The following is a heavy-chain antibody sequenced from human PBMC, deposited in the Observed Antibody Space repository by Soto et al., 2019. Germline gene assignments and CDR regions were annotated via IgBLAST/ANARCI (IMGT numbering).Heavy chain of an antibody. D-gene: IGHD1-20*01. Sequence: EVQLVESGGGLVQPGGSLRLSCAASGFTFSNYWTHWVRQAPGKGLVWVSRIHSDGSSTFYADSVKGRFTISRDNAKKMVYLQMNSLRSEDTAVYYCARDNWNTVWGQGTMVTVSS. CDR2: IHSDGSST. V-gene: IGHV3-74*01. J-gene: IGHJ3*01. CDR1: GFTFSNYW. CDR3: ARDNWNTV.